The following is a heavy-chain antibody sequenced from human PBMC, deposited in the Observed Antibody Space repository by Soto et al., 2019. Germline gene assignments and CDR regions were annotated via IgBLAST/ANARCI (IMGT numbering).Heavy chain of an antibody. CDR2: ISYDGSNK. D-gene: IGHD3-22*01. V-gene: IGHV3-30*18. J-gene: IGHJ4*02. CDR3: AKDYRYYDSSGYLNFDY. Sequence: GGSLRLSCAASGFTFSSYGMHWVRQAPGKGLEWVAVISYDGSNKYYADSVKGRFTISRDNSKNTLYLQMNSLRAEDTAVYYCAKDYRYYDSSGYLNFDYWGQGTLVTVSS. CDR1: GFTFSSYG.